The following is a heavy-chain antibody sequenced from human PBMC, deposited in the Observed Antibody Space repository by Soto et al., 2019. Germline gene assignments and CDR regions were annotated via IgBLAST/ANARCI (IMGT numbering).Heavy chain of an antibody. V-gene: IGHV4-30-4*01. CDR1: GGSINSTNYY. D-gene: IGHD6-19*01. Sequence: QVQLQESGPGLVKPSQALSLTRSVSGGSINSTNYYWSWIRQPPGKGLEWIGYIYYSGSTYYNPSLKSRITISVDTSNNQFSLKLTSVTAADTAVYYCARGYSSGWYESAFDYWGQGTLVTVSS. CDR3: ARGYSSGWYESAFDY. CDR2: IYYSGST. J-gene: IGHJ4*02.